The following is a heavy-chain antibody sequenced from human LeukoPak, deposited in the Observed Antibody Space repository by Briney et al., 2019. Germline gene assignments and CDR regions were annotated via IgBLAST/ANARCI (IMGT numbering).Heavy chain of an antibody. V-gene: IGHV4-59*08. CDR2: TYYSGST. Sequence: SETLFLTCTVSGDSINSDYWNWIRQPPGKGLEWIGFTYYSGSTYYNPSLKSRVTISLDTSKNQFSLNLSSVTAADTAVYYCARNHDYGGNSPFDYWGQGTLVTVSS. D-gene: IGHD4-23*01. J-gene: IGHJ4*02. CDR1: GDSINSDY. CDR3: ARNHDYGGNSPFDY.